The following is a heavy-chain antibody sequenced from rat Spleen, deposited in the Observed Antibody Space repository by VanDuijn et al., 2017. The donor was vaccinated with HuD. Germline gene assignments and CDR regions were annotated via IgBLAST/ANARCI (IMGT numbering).Heavy chain of an antibody. CDR3: ARLGITLGAGHWFAY. J-gene: IGHJ3*01. V-gene: IGHV5-7*01. D-gene: IGHD1-2*01. CDR2: ILYDDNNI. CDR1: GFTFSDYY. Sequence: EVQLAESGGGLVQPGRSLKLSCAASGFTFSDYYMAWVRQAPKKGLEWVATILYDDNNIFYRASVKGRFTISRDNAKSTLYLQMDSLRSEDTATYYCARLGITLGAGHWFAYWGQGTLVTVSS.